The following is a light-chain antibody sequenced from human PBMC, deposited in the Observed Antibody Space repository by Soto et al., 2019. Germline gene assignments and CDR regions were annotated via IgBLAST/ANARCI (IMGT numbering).Light chain of an antibody. Sequence: EIVLTQSPATLSLSPGERATLSCRASQSVGNYLAWYQQKPGQAPRLLIYDASNRATGVPARFSGSGSGTVFTLTISSLEPEDFAVYYCQHYAGSPPWTFGQGTKVEIK. CDR2: DAS. CDR1: QSVGNY. V-gene: IGKV3-11*01. CDR3: QHYAGSPPWT. J-gene: IGKJ1*01.